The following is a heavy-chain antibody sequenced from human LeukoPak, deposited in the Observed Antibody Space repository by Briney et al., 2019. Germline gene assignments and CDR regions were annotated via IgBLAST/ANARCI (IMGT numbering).Heavy chain of an antibody. CDR2: ISSSGSTI. J-gene: IGHJ4*02. CDR1: GFTFSDYY. CDR3: ARLYYYDSSGYYNDY. V-gene: IGHV3-11*01. D-gene: IGHD3-22*01. Sequence: GGSLRLSCAASGFTFSDYYMIWIRQAPGKGLEWVAYISSSGSTIYYADSVKGRFTISRDNAKNSLYLQMNSLRAEDTAVYYCARLYYYDSSGYYNDYWGQGTLVTVSS.